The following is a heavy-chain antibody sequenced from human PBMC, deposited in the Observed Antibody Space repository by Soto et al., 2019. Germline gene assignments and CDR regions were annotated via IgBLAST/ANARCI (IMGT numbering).Heavy chain of an antibody. D-gene: IGHD2-21*02. J-gene: IGHJ3*02. CDR3: AKGDGVDCGGDCYDAFDI. V-gene: IGHV3-23*01. CDR1: GFTFSSYA. CDR2: ISGSGGST. Sequence: GGSLILSCAASGFTFSSYAMSWVRQAPGKGLEWVSAISGSGGSTYYADSVKGRFTISRDNSKNTLYLQMNSLRAEDTAVYYCAKGDGVDCGGDCYDAFDIWGQGTMVTVSS.